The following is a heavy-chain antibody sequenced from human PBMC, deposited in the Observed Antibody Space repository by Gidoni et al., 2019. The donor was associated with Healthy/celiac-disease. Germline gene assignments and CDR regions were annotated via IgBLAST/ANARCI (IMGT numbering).Heavy chain of an antibody. CDR3: ARGGYCSGGSCSLNY. D-gene: IGHD2-15*01. V-gene: IGHV4-34*01. CDR2: INHSGST. CDR1: GGSFSGYY. Sequence: QVQLQQWGAGLLKPSETLSLTCAVYGGSFSGYYWSWHRQPPGKGLEWIGEINHSGSTNYNPSLKSRVTISVDTSKNQFSLKLSSVTAADTAVYYCARGGYCSGGSCSLNYWGQGTLVTVSS. J-gene: IGHJ4*02.